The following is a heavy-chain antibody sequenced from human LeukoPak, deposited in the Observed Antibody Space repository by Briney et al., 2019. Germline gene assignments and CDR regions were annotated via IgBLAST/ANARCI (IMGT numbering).Heavy chain of an antibody. Sequence: PGGSLRLSCTASGFTFSHSAMHWVRQAPGKGLEWVAVITYDGSQTYFADSVKGRFTISRDNSKNTLSVQMNSLKPEDTAVYYCARERAGESSSWYDLGYYYYGLDVWGQGTTVTVSS. CDR2: ITYDGSQT. V-gene: IGHV3-30*04. CDR1: GFTFSHSA. CDR3: ARERAGESSSWYDLGYYYYGLDV. J-gene: IGHJ6*02. D-gene: IGHD6-13*01.